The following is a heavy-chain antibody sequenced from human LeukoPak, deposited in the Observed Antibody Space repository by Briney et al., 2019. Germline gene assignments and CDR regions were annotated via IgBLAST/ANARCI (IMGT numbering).Heavy chain of an antibody. J-gene: IGHJ4*02. CDR3: ARGIHNDILTGYYGPFDF. D-gene: IGHD3-9*01. Sequence: GASVKVSCKASGYTFTGYYMHWVRQAPGQGLEWMGWFNPDSGGTNYLEKFQGRVTMTRDTSISTAYMELRRLSSDDTAVYFCARGIHNDILTGYYGPFDFWGQGTLVTVSS. CDR2: FNPDSGGT. CDR1: GYTFTGYY. V-gene: IGHV1-2*02.